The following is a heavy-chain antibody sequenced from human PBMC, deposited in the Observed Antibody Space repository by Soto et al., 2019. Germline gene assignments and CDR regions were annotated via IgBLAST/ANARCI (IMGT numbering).Heavy chain of an antibody. CDR2: ISAYNGNT. D-gene: IGHD3-22*01. J-gene: IGHJ4*02. CDR1: GYTFTSYG. V-gene: IGHV1-18*01. CDR3: ERDLRSLSYSTLIVVAPGY. Sequence: ASVKVSCKASGYTFTSYGISWVRQAPGQGLEWMGWISAYNGNTNYAQKLQGRATMTTDTSTSTAYMELRSLRSDDTAVYYCERDLRSLSYSTLIVVAPGYWGQGTLVTVSS.